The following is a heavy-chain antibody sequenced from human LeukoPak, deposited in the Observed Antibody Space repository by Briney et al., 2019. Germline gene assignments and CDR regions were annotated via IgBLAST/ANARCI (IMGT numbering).Heavy chain of an antibody. D-gene: IGHD2-15*01. V-gene: IGHV3-23*01. CDR2: ISGSGGST. J-gene: IGHJ6*03. CDR1: GFTFSSYA. Sequence: GGSLRLSCAASGFTFSSYAMSWVRQAPGKGLEWVSAISGSGGSTYYADSVKGRFTISRDNSKNTLYLQMNSLRAEDTAVYYCARAGAKDRRRFVVVVAATHYYYYMDVWGKGTTVTVSS. CDR3: ARAGAKDRRRFVVVVAATHYYYYMDV.